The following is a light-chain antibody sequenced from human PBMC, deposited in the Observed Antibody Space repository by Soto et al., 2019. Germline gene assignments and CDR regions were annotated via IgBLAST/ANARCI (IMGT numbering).Light chain of an antibody. CDR2: DGS. V-gene: IGKV3-15*01. J-gene: IGKJ5*01. CDR3: QQYDDWPIT. CDR1: QSVRSN. Sequence: EIVMTQSPDTVYVSPGERATLSCRASQSVRSNLAWYQHKPGQAPRLLIYDGSTRALGIPARVSGSESGTEFTITISGLQSEDFEVYFCQQYDDWPITFGQGTRLDIK.